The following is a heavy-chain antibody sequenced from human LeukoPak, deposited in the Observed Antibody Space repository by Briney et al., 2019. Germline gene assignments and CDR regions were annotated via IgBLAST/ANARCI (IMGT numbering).Heavy chain of an antibody. CDR1: GFTFSSYG. CDR2: ISGSGGST. D-gene: IGHD3-10*01. J-gene: IGHJ4*02. CDR3: AKDRDFYGSGSYYN. Sequence: PGGSLRLSCAASGFTFSSYGMHWVRQAPGKGLEWVSAISGSGGSTYYADSVKGRFTISRDNSKNTLYLQMNSLRAEDTAVYHCAKDRDFYGSGSYYNWGQGTLVTVSS. V-gene: IGHV3-23*01.